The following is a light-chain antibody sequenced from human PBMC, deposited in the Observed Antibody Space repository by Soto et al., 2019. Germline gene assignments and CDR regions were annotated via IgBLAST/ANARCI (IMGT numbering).Light chain of an antibody. CDR3: QQYNDWYT. CDR2: GAS. J-gene: IGKJ2*01. V-gene: IGKV3-15*01. CDR1: LSVSSN. Sequence: IVMTQTPATLSVSPGQRATLSCRASLSVSSNLAWYQHKPGQAPRLLIYGASTRATGIPARFSGSGSGTEFTLTINSLQSEDFAVYYCQQYNDWYTFGQGTNLEIK.